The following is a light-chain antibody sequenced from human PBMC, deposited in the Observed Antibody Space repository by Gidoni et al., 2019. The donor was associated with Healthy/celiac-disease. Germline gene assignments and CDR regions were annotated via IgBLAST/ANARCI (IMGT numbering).Light chain of an antibody. CDR3: QQRSNWPPGYT. Sequence: EIVLTQSPATLSLSPGERATLSCRASQSVSSYLAWYQQQPGKAPRLLIYDASNRATGIPARFSGSGSGTDFTLTISSLEPEDFAVYYCQQRSNWPPGYTFGQGTKLEIK. J-gene: IGKJ2*01. CDR2: DAS. CDR1: QSVSSY. V-gene: IGKV3-11*01.